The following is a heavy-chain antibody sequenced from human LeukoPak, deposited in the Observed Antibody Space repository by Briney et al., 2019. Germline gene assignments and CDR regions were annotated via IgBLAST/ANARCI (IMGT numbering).Heavy chain of an antibody. CDR3: ARLVGVSSYYFERHFDY. CDR1: GDSISSSSYY. Sequence: PSETLSLTCTVSGDSISSSSYYWGWIRQPPGKGLEWIGSIYYSGGTYYNPSLKSRVTISVDTSKNQFSLKLSSVTAADTAVYYCARLVGVSSYYFERHFDYWGQGTLVTVSS. D-gene: IGHD1-26*01. CDR2: IYYSGGT. V-gene: IGHV4-39*01. J-gene: IGHJ4*02.